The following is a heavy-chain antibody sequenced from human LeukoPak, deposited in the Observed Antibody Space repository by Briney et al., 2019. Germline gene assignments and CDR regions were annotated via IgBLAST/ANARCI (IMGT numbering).Heavy chain of an antibody. CDR3: AREGRVRYFDWSHYYYYGMDV. D-gene: IGHD3-9*01. CDR1: GGSISSSSYY. CDR2: IYYSGST. Sequence: SETLSPTCTVSGGSISSSSYYWGWIRQPPGKGLEWIGSIYYSGSTYCNPSLKSRVTISVDTSKNQFSLKLSSVTAADTAVYYCAREGRVRYFDWSHYYYYGMDVWGQGTTVTVSS. J-gene: IGHJ6*02. V-gene: IGHV4-39*02.